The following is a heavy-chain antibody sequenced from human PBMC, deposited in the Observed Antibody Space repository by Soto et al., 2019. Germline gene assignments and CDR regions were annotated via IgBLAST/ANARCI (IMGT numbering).Heavy chain of an antibody. V-gene: IGHV5-10-1*01. CDR3: ASRTGQLVR. Sequence: PGELLQISCTFSKDSSTSHWISFLRQMPGKGLECMGSIYPSDSYTNYSPSFQGHVTISADKSISTAYLQWSSLKASDTAMYYCASRTGQLVRWGQGTLVSVSS. J-gene: IGHJ5*02. D-gene: IGHD3-10*01. CDR1: KDSSTSHW. CDR2: IYPSDSYT.